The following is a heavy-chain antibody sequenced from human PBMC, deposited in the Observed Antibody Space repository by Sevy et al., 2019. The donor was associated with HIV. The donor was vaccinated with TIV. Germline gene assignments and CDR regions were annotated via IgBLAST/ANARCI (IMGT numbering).Heavy chain of an antibody. Sequence: ASVKVSCKASGYTLNNYGISWVRQAPGQGLEWIGWITAYKDNTNYAQNFQGRVTMTTDTSTSTAYMVLRGLRSDDTAVYDCTGVDPYYEFGDVWGQGTTVTVSS. V-gene: IGHV1-18*01. J-gene: IGHJ6*02. CDR1: GYTLNNYG. CDR3: TGVDPYYEFGDV. CDR2: ITAYKDNT. D-gene: IGHD3-3*01.